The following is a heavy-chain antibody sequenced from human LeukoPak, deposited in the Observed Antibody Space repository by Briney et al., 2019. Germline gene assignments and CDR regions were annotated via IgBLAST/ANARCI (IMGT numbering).Heavy chain of an antibody. CDR3: ARDSYGNYAFDI. Sequence: SETLSLTCTVSGGSISSYYWSWIRRPPGKGLEWIGYIYYSGSTNYNPSLKSRVTISVDTSKNQFSLKLSSVTAADTAVYYCARDSYGNYAFDIWGQGTMVTVSS. CDR1: GGSISSYY. V-gene: IGHV4-59*01. CDR2: IYYSGST. D-gene: IGHD1-26*01. J-gene: IGHJ3*02.